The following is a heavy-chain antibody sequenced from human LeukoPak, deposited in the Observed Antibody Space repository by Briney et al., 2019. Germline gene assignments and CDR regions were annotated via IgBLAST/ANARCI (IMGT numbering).Heavy chain of an antibody. CDR1: GGSISSSNW. CDR3: ARDGPLAVAYFDY. D-gene: IGHD6-19*01. Sequence: SETLSLTCAVSGGSISSSNWWSWVRQPPGKGLEWIGEIYHSGSTNYNPSLKSRVTISVDKSKNQFSLKLSSVTAADTAVYYCARDGPLAVAYFDYWGQGTLVTVSS. CDR2: IYHSGST. J-gene: IGHJ4*02. V-gene: IGHV4-4*02.